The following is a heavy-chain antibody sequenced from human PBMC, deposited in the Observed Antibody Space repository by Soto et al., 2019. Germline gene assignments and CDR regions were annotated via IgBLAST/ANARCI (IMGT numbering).Heavy chain of an antibody. D-gene: IGHD2-2*01. CDR1: GYTFTGYY. Sequence: ASVKVSCKASGYTFTGYYMHWVRQAPGQGLEWMGWINPNSGGTNYAQKFQGRVTMTRDTSISTAYMELSRLRSDDTAVYYCARDYIVVVPAAIRYYGMDVWGQGTTVTVSS. J-gene: IGHJ6*02. CDR2: INPNSGGT. V-gene: IGHV1-2*02. CDR3: ARDYIVVVPAAIRYYGMDV.